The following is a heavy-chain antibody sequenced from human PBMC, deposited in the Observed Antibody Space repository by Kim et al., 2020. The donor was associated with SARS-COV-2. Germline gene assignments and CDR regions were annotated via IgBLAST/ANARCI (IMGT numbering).Heavy chain of an antibody. CDR1: GFTFSDYY. Sequence: GGSLRLSCAASGFTFSDYYMSWIRQAPGKGLEWVSYISSSSSYTNYADSVKGRFTISRDNAKNSLYLQMNSLRAEDTAVYYCARDEIDYDFWSGSQEIPEYYYYGMDVWGQGTTVTVSS. V-gene: IGHV3-11*06. CDR3: ARDEIDYDFWSGSQEIPEYYYYGMDV. J-gene: IGHJ6*02. D-gene: IGHD3-3*01. CDR2: ISSSSSYT.